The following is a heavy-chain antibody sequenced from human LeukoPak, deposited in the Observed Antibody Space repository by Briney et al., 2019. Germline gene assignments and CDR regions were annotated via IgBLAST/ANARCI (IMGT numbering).Heavy chain of an antibody. CDR2: IKPNGSEK. D-gene: IGHD3-22*01. Sequence: PGGSLRLSCAASGFTFSSYWMSWVRQAPGKGLEWVANIKPNGSEKYYVDSLKGRFTISRDNAKNSLYLQMNSLRAEDTAVYYCASLDYDGPPDYWGQGPLVPVSS. J-gene: IGHJ4*02. CDR1: GFTFSSYW. CDR3: ASLDYDGPPDY. V-gene: IGHV3-7*01.